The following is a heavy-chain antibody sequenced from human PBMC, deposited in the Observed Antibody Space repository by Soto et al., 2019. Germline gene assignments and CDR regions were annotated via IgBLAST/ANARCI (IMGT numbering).Heavy chain of an antibody. Sequence: SETLSLTCIFSGYSISSSSYYWVWIRQPPGKGLEWIGSIYYSGTTYYNPSLESRVTISIDTSKNQFSLKVSSLTAADTAVYYCAKTGPYDILTYWYFDLWGRGSLVTVSS. CDR1: GYSISSSSYY. CDR3: AKTGPYDILTYWYFDL. J-gene: IGHJ2*01. D-gene: IGHD3-9*01. CDR2: IYYSGTT. V-gene: IGHV4-39*01.